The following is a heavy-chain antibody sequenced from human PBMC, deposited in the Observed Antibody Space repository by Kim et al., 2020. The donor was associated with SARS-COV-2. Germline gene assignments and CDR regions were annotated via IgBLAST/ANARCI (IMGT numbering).Heavy chain of an antibody. Sequence: GGSLRLSCAGSGFTLSTFAIHWVRQAPGKGLEWVAVISYDGSNQHYADSVRGRFIISRDNSKNTVHLEMNSLRPEDTAIFYCARLALPGAFDSSGLGTL. CDR2: ISYDGSNQ. V-gene: IGHV3-30*04. CDR3: ARLALPGAFDS. D-gene: IGHD3-3*02. J-gene: IGHJ4*02. CDR1: GFTLSTFA.